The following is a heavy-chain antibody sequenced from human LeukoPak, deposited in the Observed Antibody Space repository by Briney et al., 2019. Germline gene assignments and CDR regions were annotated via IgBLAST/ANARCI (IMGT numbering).Heavy chain of an antibody. D-gene: IGHD3-10*01. J-gene: IGHJ4*02. CDR1: GYTFTSYG. CDR2: ISAYNGNT. V-gene: IGHV1-18*01. CDR3: ARDLRTMVRGAQGVDY. Sequence: DSVKVSCKASGYTFTSYGISWVRQAPGQGLEWMGWISAYNGNTNYAQKLQGRVTMTTDTSTSTAYMELRSLRSDDTAVYYCARDLRTMVRGAQGVDYWGQGTLVTVSS.